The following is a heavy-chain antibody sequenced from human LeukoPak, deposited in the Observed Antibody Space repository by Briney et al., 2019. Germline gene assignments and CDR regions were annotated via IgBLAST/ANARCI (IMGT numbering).Heavy chain of an antibody. V-gene: IGHV4-39*01. J-gene: IGHJ4*02. CDR2: IYYSGST. D-gene: IGHD1-1*01. CDR3: ARHQLSRGPFDY. Sequence: PSETLSLTCTVSGGSISSSSYYWGWIRQPPGKGLEWIGSIYYSGSTNYNPSLKSRVTISVDTSKNQFSLKLSSVTAADTAVYYCARHQLSRGPFDYWGQGTLVTVSS. CDR1: GGSISSSSYY.